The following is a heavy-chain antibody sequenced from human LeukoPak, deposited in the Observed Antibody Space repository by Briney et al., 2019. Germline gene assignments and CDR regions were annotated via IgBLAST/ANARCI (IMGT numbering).Heavy chain of an antibody. Sequence: GGSLRLSCEASGFTFGNYAMNWVRQAPGKGLEWVSTISGTGSSTYYADSAKGRFTISRDNSKNTLYLQMNSLRAEDTAVYYCARLGIAAAGRGYWGQGTLVTVSS. J-gene: IGHJ4*02. CDR3: ARLGIAAAGRGY. CDR1: GFTFGNYA. D-gene: IGHD6-13*01. CDR2: ISGTGSST. V-gene: IGHV3-23*01.